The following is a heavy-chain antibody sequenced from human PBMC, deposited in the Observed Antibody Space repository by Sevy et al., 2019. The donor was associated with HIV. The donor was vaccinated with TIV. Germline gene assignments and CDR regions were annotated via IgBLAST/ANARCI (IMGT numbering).Heavy chain of an antibody. CDR2: INSDGSHT. V-gene: IGHV3-74*01. D-gene: IGHD3-22*01. CDR3: ASSSGYYYFDY. Sequence: GGSLRLSCAASGFTFSSYWMHWVRQAPGKGLVWVSRINSDGSHTSYADSVKGRFTISRDNAKNTLYLQMNSLRAEDTAVYYCASSSGYYYFDYWGQGTLVTVSS. CDR1: GFTFSSYW. J-gene: IGHJ4*02.